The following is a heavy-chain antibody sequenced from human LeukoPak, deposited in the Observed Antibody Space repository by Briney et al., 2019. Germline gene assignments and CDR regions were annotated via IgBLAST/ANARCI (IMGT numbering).Heavy chain of an antibody. V-gene: IGHV4-30-4*01. CDR3: ARGRGPSARYWYLDL. CDR2: IYYSGST. D-gene: IGHD3-16*01. CDR1: GGSISSGDYY. J-gene: IGHJ2*01. Sequence: SETLSLTCTVSGGSISSGDYYWSWIRQPPGKGLEWIGYIYYSGSTYYNPSLKSRVTISVDTSKNQFSLKLSSVTAADTAVYYCARGRGPSARYWYLDLWGRGTLVTVSS.